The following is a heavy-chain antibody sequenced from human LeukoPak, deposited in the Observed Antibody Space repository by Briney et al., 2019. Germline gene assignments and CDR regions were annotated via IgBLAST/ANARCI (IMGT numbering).Heavy chain of an antibody. CDR1: RFTSSTAW. Sequence: GGSLTLSCEVSRFTSSTAWLTWVRQAPGKGLEWVADMRQDGSDKYYVDSVKGRFVISGDNTKNSVYLQMSSLRAEDTAVYYCAREVWGPEYWGQGTLVTVSS. J-gene: IGHJ4*02. D-gene: IGHD1-14*01. CDR2: MRQDGSDK. V-gene: IGHV3-7*01. CDR3: AREVWGPEY.